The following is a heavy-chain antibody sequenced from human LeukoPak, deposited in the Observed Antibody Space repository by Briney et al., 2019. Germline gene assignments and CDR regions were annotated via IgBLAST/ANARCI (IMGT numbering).Heavy chain of an antibody. Sequence: GGSLRLSCAASGFSFDDFEMSWVRQVPGKGLEYVSGISGSGRATGYGDSVKGRFTISRDNAKNSLYLQMTSLRAEDTALYHCARVPGSHYYYYMDVWGEGTAVTVSS. CDR3: ARVPGSHYYYYMDV. V-gene: IGHV3-20*01. CDR2: ISGSGRAT. J-gene: IGHJ6*03. CDR1: GFSFDDFE.